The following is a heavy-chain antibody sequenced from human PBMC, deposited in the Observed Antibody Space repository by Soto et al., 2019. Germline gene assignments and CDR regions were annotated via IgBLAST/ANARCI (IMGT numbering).Heavy chain of an antibody. J-gene: IGHJ5*02. CDR2: IYPGDSDS. V-gene: IGHV5-51*01. D-gene: IGHD2-8*01. CDR1: GYSFSTSW. CDR3: ARLSRRVAQESNYFDP. Sequence: GESLKLSFKVSGYSFSTSWMGWVRQLPGKGLEWMGIIYPGDSDSRYGPSFEGHVTFSVDKSISTAYLEWSSLKASDTAIYYCARLSRRVAQESNYFDPWGQGTLVTVSS.